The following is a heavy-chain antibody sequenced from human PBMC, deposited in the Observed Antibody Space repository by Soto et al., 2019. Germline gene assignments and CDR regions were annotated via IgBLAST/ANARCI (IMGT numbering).Heavy chain of an antibody. CDR1: GFTFSSYA. V-gene: IGHV3-30-3*01. J-gene: IGHJ4*02. CDR2: ISYDGSNK. Sequence: GGSLRLSCASSGFTFSSYAMHWVRQAPGKGLEWVAVISYDGSNKYYADSVKGRFTISRDNSKNTLYLQMNSLRAEDTAVYYCARDLSGPRGYSYGEIDYWGQGTLVTVSS. D-gene: IGHD5-18*01. CDR3: ARDLSGPRGYSYGEIDY.